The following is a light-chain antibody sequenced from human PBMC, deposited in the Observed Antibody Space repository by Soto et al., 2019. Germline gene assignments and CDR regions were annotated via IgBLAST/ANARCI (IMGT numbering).Light chain of an antibody. CDR1: QSLVHSDGNTY. Sequence: DIVLTQTPLSSPVTLGQPASISCRSSQSLVHSDGNTYLSWFHQRPGQPPRLLIDKVSNRFSGVPDGLSGSGAGTDFTLKISRVEAEDVGIYFCMQATQYRPYTFGQGTKLEIK. CDR2: KVS. CDR3: MQATQYRPYT. J-gene: IGKJ2*01. V-gene: IGKV2-24*01.